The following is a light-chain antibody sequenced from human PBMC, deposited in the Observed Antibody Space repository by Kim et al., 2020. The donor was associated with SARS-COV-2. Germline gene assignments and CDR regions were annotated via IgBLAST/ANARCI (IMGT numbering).Light chain of an antibody. CDR2: DAS. V-gene: IGKV3-11*01. Sequence: SLSPGERATLSCRASQSVSSYSAWYQQKPGQAPRLLIYDASNRATGIPARFSGSGSGTDFTLTISSLEPEDFAVYYCQQRSNWQTFGQGTKVDIK. J-gene: IGKJ1*01. CDR1: QSVSSY. CDR3: QQRSNWQT.